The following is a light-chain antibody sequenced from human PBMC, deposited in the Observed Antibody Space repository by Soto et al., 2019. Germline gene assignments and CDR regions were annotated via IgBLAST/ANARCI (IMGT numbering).Light chain of an antibody. J-gene: IGKJ1*01. CDR1: QRISSFY. CDR3: QEYGSSFPWT. Sequence: EIVLTHSPGTLSLSPGESATLSCRASQRISSFYLAWYQQKPGQAPRVLIYHTSSRAAGIPDRFSGSGSGTDFTLTISRLEPEDFAVYYCQEYGSSFPWTFGQGTKVE. V-gene: IGKV3-20*01. CDR2: HTS.